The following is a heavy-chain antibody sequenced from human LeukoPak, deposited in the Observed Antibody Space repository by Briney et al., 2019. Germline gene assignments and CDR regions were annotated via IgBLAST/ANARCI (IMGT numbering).Heavy chain of an antibody. CDR3: VRDRELNY. V-gene: IGHV4-59*01. CDR2: IYNSGST. D-gene: IGHD3-10*01. J-gene: IGHJ4*02. CDR1: GGSISIYY. Sequence: PSETLSLTCTVSGGSISIYYWSWIRQPPGKGLEWIGYIYNSGSTNYNPSLKSRVTISVDTSKNQFSLNLGSVTAAYTAVYYCVRDRELNYWGQGTLVTVSS.